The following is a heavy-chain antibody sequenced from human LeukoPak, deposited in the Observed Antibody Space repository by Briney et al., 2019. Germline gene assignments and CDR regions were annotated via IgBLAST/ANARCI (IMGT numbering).Heavy chain of an antibody. V-gene: IGHV3-74*01. CDR2: IISDMSST. CDR3: ARDIAVSGNYFDY. CDR1: GFTFSDHW. Sequence: GGSLRLSCAASGFTFSDHWMHWVRQAPGKGLVWVSRIISDMSSTNYADSVKGRFTIPRDNAKNTLYLQMNSLRAEDTAVYYCARDIAVSGNYFDYWGQGTLVTVSS. J-gene: IGHJ4*02. D-gene: IGHD6-19*01.